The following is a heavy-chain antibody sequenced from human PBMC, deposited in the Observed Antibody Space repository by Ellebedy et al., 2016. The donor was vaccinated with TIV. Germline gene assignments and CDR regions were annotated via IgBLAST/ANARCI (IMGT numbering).Heavy chain of an antibody. CDR1: GFPFSTYG. Sequence: GESLKISCAASGFPFSTYGMHWIRQAPGKGLEWVSGISGGGSGTYYADSVKGRFTISRDNSKNTLFVQMNSLRADDTAVYYCARGGSSPFDYWGQGTLVTVSS. D-gene: IGHD6-19*01. CDR3: ARGGSSPFDY. CDR2: ISGGGSGT. J-gene: IGHJ4*02. V-gene: IGHV3-23*01.